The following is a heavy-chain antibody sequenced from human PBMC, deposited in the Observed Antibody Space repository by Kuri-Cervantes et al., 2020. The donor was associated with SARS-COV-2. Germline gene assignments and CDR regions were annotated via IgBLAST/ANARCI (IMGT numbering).Heavy chain of an antibody. Sequence: GESLKFSCAAAGFTFDDYAMHWVRQAPGKGLEWVSLISVDGGSTYYADSVKGRFTISRDNSKNSLYLQMNSLRTEDTALFYCAKGAGSGWLYYYYGMDVWGQGTTVTVSS. CDR2: ISVDGGST. CDR3: AKGAGSGWLYYYYGMDV. J-gene: IGHJ6*02. D-gene: IGHD3-3*01. V-gene: IGHV3-43*02. CDR1: GFTFDDYA.